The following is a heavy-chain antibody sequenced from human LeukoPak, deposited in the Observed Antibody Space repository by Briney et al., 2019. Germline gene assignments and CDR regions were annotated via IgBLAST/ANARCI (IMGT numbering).Heavy chain of an antibody. CDR3: AKFATVTVPNWLDF. D-gene: IGHD4-11*01. J-gene: IGHJ5*01. CDR1: GDSISYFY. Sequence: SETLSLTCSVSGDSISYFYWSWIRQAAGKGLEWIGRISGSGSTDYNASLKSRVTMSVDTSKNQLSLKVISVTAADTAIYYCAKFATVTVPNWLDFWGQGILVTVS. CDR2: ISGSGST. V-gene: IGHV4-4*07.